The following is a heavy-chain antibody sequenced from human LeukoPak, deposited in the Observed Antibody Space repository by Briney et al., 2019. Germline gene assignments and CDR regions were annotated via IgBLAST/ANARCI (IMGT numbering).Heavy chain of an antibody. D-gene: IGHD3-10*01. J-gene: IGHJ5*02. CDR1: GGSISSYY. CDR2: IYYSGST. V-gene: IGHV4-59*01. CDR3: ARADYGSGSYYRRFDP. Sequence: SETLSLTCTVSGGSISSYYWSWIRQPPGKGLEWIGYIYYSGSTNYNPSLKSRVTISVDTSKNQFSLKLSSVTAADTAVYYCARADYGSGSYYRRFDPWGQGTLVTVSS.